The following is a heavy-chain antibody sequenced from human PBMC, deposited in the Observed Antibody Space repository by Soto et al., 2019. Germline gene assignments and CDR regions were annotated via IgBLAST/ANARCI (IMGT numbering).Heavy chain of an antibody. J-gene: IGHJ4*01. D-gene: IGHD6-19*01. Sequence: GGSLRLSCAASGFTFSNYAMSWVRQAPGKGLEWVSYITGSAGSTQYADSVKGRFTISRDNAKNTLNLQMDSLRAEDTAIYYCAKDSVYSRGWYWYDWGQGTLVTVYS. CDR1: GFTFSNYA. CDR2: ITGSAGST. CDR3: AKDSVYSRGWYWYD. V-gene: IGHV3-23*01.